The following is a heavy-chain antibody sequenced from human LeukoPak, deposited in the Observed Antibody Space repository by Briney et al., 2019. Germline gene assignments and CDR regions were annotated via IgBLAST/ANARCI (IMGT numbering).Heavy chain of an antibody. D-gene: IGHD3-10*01. CDR2: IYYSGST. Sequence: SETLSLTCTVSGGSISSSSCYWGWIRQPPGKGLEGIGSIYYSGSTYYNPSLKSRVTISVDTSKNQFSLKLSSVTAADTAVYYCARLPAGSGSLSYFDYWGQGTLATVSS. J-gene: IGHJ4*02. CDR1: GGSISSSSCY. V-gene: IGHV4-39*01. CDR3: ARLPAGSGSLSYFDY.